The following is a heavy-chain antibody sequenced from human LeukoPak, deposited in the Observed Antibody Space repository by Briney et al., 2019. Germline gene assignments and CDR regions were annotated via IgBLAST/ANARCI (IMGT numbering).Heavy chain of an antibody. CDR1: RYRLSNSG. D-gene: IGHD2-2*01. Sequence: GASVKVSSTAPRYRLSNSGVSARPQTPGQGGGWGGWISAYNGNTKYAQKVQGRVTRTTVTSTSTAYMELRNLTSDDTAVYYGARDSTSQTHKWLDPRGQGTLVSVS. CDR3: ARDSTSQTHKWLDP. J-gene: IGHJ5*02. V-gene: IGHV1-18*01. CDR2: ISAYNGNT.